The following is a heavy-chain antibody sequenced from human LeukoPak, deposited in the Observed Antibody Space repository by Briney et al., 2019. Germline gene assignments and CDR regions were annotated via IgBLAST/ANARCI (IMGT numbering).Heavy chain of an antibody. Sequence: GGSLRLSCAASGFTFSSYAMSWVRQAPGKELEWVSAISGSGGSTYYADSVKGRFTISRDNSKNTLYLQMNSLRAEDTAVYYCAGTYYYDSSGYYYFDYWGQGTLVTVSS. J-gene: IGHJ4*02. CDR2: ISGSGGST. CDR1: GFTFSSYA. CDR3: AGTYYYDSSGYYYFDY. V-gene: IGHV3-23*01. D-gene: IGHD3-22*01.